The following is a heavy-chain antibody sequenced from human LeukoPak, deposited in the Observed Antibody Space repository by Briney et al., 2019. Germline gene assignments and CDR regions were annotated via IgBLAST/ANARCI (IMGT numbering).Heavy chain of an antibody. V-gene: IGHV4-39*01. Sequence: PSETLSLTCTVSGGSISSSSYYWGWIRQPPGKGLEWIGSIYYSGSTYYNPSLKSRVTISVDTSKNQFSLKLSSVTAADTAVYYCARIAAVNFRGNWFDPWGQGTLVTVSS. D-gene: IGHD6-13*01. J-gene: IGHJ5*02. CDR2: IYYSGST. CDR1: GGSISSSSYY. CDR3: ARIAAVNFRGNWFDP.